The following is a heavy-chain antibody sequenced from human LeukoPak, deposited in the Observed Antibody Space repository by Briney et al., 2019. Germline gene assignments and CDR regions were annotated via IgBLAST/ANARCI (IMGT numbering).Heavy chain of an antibody. D-gene: IGHD6-6*01. J-gene: IGHJ5*02. CDR2: TSSSSSYI. CDR1: GFTFSSYS. CDR3: AREWESSSSNYPFDP. Sequence: PGGSLRLSCAASGFTFSSYSMNWVRQAPGKGLEWVSSTSSSSSYIYYADSVKGRFTVSRDNAKKSLYLQMNSLRAEDTAMYYCAREWESSSSNYPFDPWGQGTLVTVSS. V-gene: IGHV3-21*01.